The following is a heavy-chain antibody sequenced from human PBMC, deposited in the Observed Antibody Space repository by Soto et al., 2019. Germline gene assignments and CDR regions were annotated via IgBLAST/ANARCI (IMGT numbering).Heavy chain of an antibody. V-gene: IGHV4-31*03. D-gene: IGHD5-12*01. CDR2: IYYSGST. J-gene: IGHJ4*02. CDR3: ARESRDGFNSPFDS. Sequence: QVQLQESGPGLVKPSQTLSLTCTVSGGSISCGAYYWSWIRQHPGKGLEWIGYIYYSGSTSYNPSLKSRVTISVDKSKNQFSLKLSSMTAADTAVYYCARESRDGFNSPFDSWGQGTLVTVSS. CDR1: GGSISCGAYY.